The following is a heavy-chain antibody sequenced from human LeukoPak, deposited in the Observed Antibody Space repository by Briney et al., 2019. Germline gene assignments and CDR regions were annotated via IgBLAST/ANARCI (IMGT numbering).Heavy chain of an antibody. D-gene: IGHD6-13*01. CDR3: ASSSSSWYFEWFDP. CDR2: TIPIFGTA. V-gene: IGHV1-69*06. J-gene: IGHJ5*02. CDR1: GGTFSSYA. Sequence: SVKVSCKASGGTFSSYAISWVRQAPGQGLEWMGGTIPIFGTANYAQKFQGRVTITADKSTSTAYMELSSLRSEDTAVYYCASSSSSWYFEWFDPWGQGTLVTVSS.